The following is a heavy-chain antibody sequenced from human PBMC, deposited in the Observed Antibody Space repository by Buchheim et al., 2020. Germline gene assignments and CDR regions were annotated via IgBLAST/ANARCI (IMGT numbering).Heavy chain of an antibody. CDR2: INSGSTTI. J-gene: IGHJ4*02. CDR3: VRMVPGDY. Sequence: EVQLMESGGGLVQPGGSLRLSCAASGFTFNTYPMNWVRQAPGKGLEWISYINSGSTTIYYTDSVKGRFTISRDNAKNSLFLQMNSLRAEDTAIYYCVRMVPGDYWGQGT. CDR1: GFTFNTYP. V-gene: IGHV3-48*01. D-gene: IGHD4/OR15-4a*01.